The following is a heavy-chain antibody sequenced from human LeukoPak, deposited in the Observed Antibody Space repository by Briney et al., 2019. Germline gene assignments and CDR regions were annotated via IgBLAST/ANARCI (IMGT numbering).Heavy chain of an antibody. CDR2: IYYSGST. J-gene: IGHJ4*02. D-gene: IGHD3-9*01. Sequence: SETLSLTCTDSGGSISSYYWSWIRQPPGKGLEWIGYIYYSGSTNYNPSLKSRVTISVDTSKNQFSLKLSSVTAADTAVYYCARGRYFDWLWDFDYWGQGTLVTVSS. V-gene: IGHV4-59*01. CDR1: GGSISSYY. CDR3: ARGRYFDWLWDFDY.